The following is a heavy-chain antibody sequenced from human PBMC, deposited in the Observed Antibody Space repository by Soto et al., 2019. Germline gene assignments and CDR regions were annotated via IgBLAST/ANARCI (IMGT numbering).Heavy chain of an antibody. CDR1: GFTFSSYA. D-gene: IGHD3-3*01. J-gene: IGHJ6*02. CDR2: ISGSGGST. V-gene: IGHV3-23*01. Sequence: PGGSLRLSCAASGFTFSSYAMSWVRQAPGKGLEWVSAISGSGGSTYYADSVKGRFTISRDNSKNTLYRQMNSLRAEDTAVYYCATWRPSSDFWSGPGSYYYGMDVWGQVTTVTVSS. CDR3: ATWRPSSDFWSGPGSYYYGMDV.